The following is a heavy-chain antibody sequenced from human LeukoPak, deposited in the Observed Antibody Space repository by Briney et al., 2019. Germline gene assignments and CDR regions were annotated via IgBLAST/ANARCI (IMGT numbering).Heavy chain of an antibody. D-gene: IGHD2-2*01. CDR2: IHYSGST. CDR1: GGSISSYY. J-gene: IGHJ4*02. V-gene: IGHV4-59*01. CDR3: ARGHCSSTSCLFDY. Sequence: SETLSLTCTVSGGSISSYYWSWIRQPPGKGLEWIGYIHYSGSTNYNPSLKSRVTISVDTSKNQFSLKLSSVTAADTAVYYCARGHCSSTSCLFDYWGQGTLVTVSS.